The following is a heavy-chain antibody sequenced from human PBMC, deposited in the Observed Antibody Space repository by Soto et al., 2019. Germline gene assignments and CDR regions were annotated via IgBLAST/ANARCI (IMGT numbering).Heavy chain of an antibody. CDR3: ARGHDILTGWKFNF. Sequence: QVRLVQSGAEVKKPGASVKVSCKTYGYDFTNYGINWVRQAPGQGVEWMGWISAYNGNIVYAQNFRGRATLTTDTSTGSAYMELRSLRSDDTAVYYCARGHDILTGWKFNFWGQGTLVTVSS. CDR2: ISAYNGNI. V-gene: IGHV1-18*01. J-gene: IGHJ4*02. CDR1: GYDFTNYG. D-gene: IGHD3-9*01.